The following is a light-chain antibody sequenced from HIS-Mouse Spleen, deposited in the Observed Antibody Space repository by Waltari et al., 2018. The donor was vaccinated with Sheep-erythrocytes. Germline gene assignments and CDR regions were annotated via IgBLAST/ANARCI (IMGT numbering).Light chain of an antibody. CDR1: KLGDKY. Sequence: SYELTQPPSVSVSPGQTASITCSGDKLGDKYACWYQQKPGQSPVLVIYQDSKRPSGIPERFSGSNSGNTATLTISGTQAMDEADYYCQAWDGSTYVFGTVTKVTVL. J-gene: IGLJ1*01. V-gene: IGLV3-1*01. CDR2: QDS. CDR3: QAWDGSTYV.